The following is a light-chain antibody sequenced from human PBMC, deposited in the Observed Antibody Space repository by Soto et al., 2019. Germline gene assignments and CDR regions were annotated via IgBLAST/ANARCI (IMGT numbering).Light chain of an antibody. Sequence: QSALTQPASVSGSPGQSITISCTGTSSDVGNYKYVSWYQQHPGKAPKLMIYEVSNRPSGVSNRFSGSKSGTSASLAITGLQAEDEAVYYCQCYDNTLGANVLFGGGTKLTVL. V-gene: IGLV2-14*01. J-gene: IGLJ2*01. CDR1: SSDVGNYKY. CDR2: EVS. CDR3: QCYDNTLGANVL.